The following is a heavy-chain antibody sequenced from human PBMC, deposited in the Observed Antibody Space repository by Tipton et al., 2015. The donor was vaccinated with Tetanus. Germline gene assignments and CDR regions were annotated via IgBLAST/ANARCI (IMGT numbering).Heavy chain of an antibody. Sequence: TLSLTCAVYGGPFSGYYWTWIRQPPVKGLEWIGEINPSGSTNYNPSLKSRVTISVDTSKNRVSLKLNSVTAADTAVYYCARGSKGSTAWFPDHYGMDVWGQGTTVTVSS. V-gene: IGHV4-34*01. CDR3: ARGSKGSTAWFPDHYGMDV. D-gene: IGHD6-19*01. J-gene: IGHJ6*02. CDR1: GGPFSGYY. CDR2: INPSGST.